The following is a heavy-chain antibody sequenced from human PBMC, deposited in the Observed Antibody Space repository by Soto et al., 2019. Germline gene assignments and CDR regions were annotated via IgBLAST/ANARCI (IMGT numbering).Heavy chain of an antibody. CDR3: AKTREGHDFWSGQITHGYFDY. D-gene: IGHD3-3*01. CDR2: ISGRGSST. Sequence: GGSLRLSCAASGFLFNSHAMSWVRQAPGKGLEWVAAISGRGSSTYYLDSVKGRFIVSRDNSKNKLYLQMNGLRAEDTAVYYCAKTREGHDFWSGQITHGYFDYWGQGIQVTVSS. V-gene: IGHV3-23*01. J-gene: IGHJ4*02. CDR1: GFLFNSHA.